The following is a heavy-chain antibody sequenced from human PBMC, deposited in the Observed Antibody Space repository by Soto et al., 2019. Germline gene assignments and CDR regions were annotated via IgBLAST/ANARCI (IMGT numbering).Heavy chain of an antibody. V-gene: IGHV4-34*01. CDR2: INHSGST. CDR3: ARSLVVVTLYGMDV. D-gene: IGHD2-21*02. CDR1: GGSFSGYY. J-gene: IGHJ6*02. Sequence: PSETLSLTCAVYGGSFSGYYSSWIRQPPGKGLEWIGEINHSGSTNYNPSLKSRVTISVDTSKNQFSLKLSSVTAADTAVYYCARSLVVVTLYGMDVWGQGTTVTVYS.